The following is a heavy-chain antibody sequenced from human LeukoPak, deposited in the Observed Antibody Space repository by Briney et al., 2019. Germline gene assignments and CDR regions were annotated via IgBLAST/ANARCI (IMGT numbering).Heavy chain of an antibody. CDR2: IYYTGST. CDR3: ARVEDSGYDYRGRFDP. D-gene: IGHD5-12*01. V-gene: IGHV4-59*12. J-gene: IGHJ5*02. CDR1: GGSISTYY. Sequence: SETLSLTCTVSGGSISTYYWSWIRHPPGKGLEWIGYIYYTGSTNYNPSLKSRVTISVDTSKNQFSLKLSSVTAADTAVYYCARVEDSGYDYRGRFDPWGQGTLVTVSS.